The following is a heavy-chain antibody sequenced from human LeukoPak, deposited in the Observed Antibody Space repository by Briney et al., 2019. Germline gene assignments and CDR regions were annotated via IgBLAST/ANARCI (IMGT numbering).Heavy chain of an antibody. D-gene: IGHD1-1*01. Sequence: GGALRPSCAPNGLTFTCFALGWVREAPGKGPECVSAIPGTAGSTYYADSSKGRFTISRDNSKNTLYLQRNSQRGEDTAVYDCAKDRAGPTDYWGQGTLVTVSS. CDR1: GLTFTCFA. CDR3: AKDRAGPTDY. V-gene: IGHV3-23*01. CDR2: IPGTAGST. J-gene: IGHJ4*02.